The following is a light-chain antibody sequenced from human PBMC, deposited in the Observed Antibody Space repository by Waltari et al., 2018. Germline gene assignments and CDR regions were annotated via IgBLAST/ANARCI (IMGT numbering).Light chain of an antibody. CDR2: WAT. J-gene: IGKJ1*01. CDR3: QGYYSTPVA. Sequence: DIVMTQSPDSLAVSLGEGATINCKSSQSVLHSSNTKNYLAWYQQKPGQPPKRRIYWATTRESWFPDRFRGSGSGTDFTLTISSLQAEDVAVYYCQGYYSTPVAFGQGTKVEIK. CDR1: QSVLHSSNTKNY. V-gene: IGKV4-1*01.